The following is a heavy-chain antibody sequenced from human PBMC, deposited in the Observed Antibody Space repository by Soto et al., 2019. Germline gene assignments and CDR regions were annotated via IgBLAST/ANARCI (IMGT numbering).Heavy chain of an antibody. D-gene: IGHD3-22*01. Sequence: GGYLRISCAASGFTFSSYGMHWVRQAPGKGLEWVAVISYDGSNKYYADSVKGRFTISRDNSKNTLYLQMNSLRAEDTAVYYCAKDRLRVVVAYLYSDYCGQGTLVTVSS. J-gene: IGHJ4*02. CDR3: AKDRLRVVVAYLYSDY. CDR1: GFTFSSYG. CDR2: ISYDGSNK. V-gene: IGHV3-30*18.